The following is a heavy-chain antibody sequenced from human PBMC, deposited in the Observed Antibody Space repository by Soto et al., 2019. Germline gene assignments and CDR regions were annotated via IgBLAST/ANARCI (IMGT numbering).Heavy chain of an antibody. CDR2: IGTAGAT. D-gene: IGHD3-10*01. CDR3: ARDRAPYGSRSYREFDS. V-gene: IGHV3-13*01. CDR1: GFTFSSYD. Sequence: EVQLVESGGGLVQPGGSLRLSCAASGFTFSSYDMHWVRQATGKGLEWVSAIGTAGATYYPDSVKGRFTISRENAKGSWYLQMNSLRAEDTAVYYCARDRAPYGSRSYREFDSWGQGTLVTVSS. J-gene: IGHJ4*02.